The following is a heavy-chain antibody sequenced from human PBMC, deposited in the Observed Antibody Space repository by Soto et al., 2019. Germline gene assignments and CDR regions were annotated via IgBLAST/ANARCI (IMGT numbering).Heavy chain of an antibody. Sequence: GASVKVSCKASGYTFTGYYMHWVRQAPGQGLEWMGWINPNSGGTNYAQKFQGWVTMTRDTSISTAYMELSRLRSDDTAVYYCARGRVVVVAAIYNWFDPWGQGTLVTVSS. D-gene: IGHD2-15*01. CDR1: GYTFTGYY. V-gene: IGHV1-2*04. J-gene: IGHJ5*02. CDR2: INPNSGGT. CDR3: ARGRVVVVAAIYNWFDP.